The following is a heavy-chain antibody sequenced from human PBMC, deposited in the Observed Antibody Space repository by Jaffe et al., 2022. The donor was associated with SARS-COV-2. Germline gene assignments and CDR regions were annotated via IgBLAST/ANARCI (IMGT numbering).Heavy chain of an antibody. V-gene: IGHV1-8*01. J-gene: IGHJ5*02. CDR2: INPRSGNT. CDR1: GYSFSNYY. Sequence: QVQLVQSGAEVKKPGASVKVSCKASGYSFSNYYINWVRQATGQGPEWMGWINPRSGNTGYAQKFQGRVTMTGDTSISTVYMELSSLTSEDTALYYCARGGGTSCGGGACWGFDPWGQGTLVTVSS. CDR3: ARGGGTSCGGGACWGFDP. D-gene: IGHD2-21*02.